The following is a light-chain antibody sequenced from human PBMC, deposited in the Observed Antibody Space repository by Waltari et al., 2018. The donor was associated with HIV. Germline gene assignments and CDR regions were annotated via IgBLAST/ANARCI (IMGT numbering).Light chain of an antibody. V-gene: IGLV1-51*01. CDR1: TSNIGNNF. CDR2: DDH. J-gene: IGLJ2*01. CDR3: GTWDTSLNAGV. Sequence: QYVLTQPPAVSAAPGQKVTISCAGTTSNIGNNFVCWYQKPPGPAPKLLIFDDHKRPSGVSDRCSSSKSATSATLDITGLHTGDEAEYYCGTWDTSLNAGVFGGGTKVSVL.